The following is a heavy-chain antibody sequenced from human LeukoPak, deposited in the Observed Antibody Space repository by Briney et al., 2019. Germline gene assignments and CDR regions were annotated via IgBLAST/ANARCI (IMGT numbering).Heavy chain of an antibody. J-gene: IGHJ3*02. V-gene: IGHV3-23*01. CDR3: AKDYYDSSGYPGLDAFDI. Sequence: GGSLRLSCAASGFTFSSYAMSWVCQAPGKGLEWVSAISGSGGSTYYADSVKGRFTISRDNSKNTLYLQMNSLRAEDTAVYYCAKDYYDSSGYPGLDAFDIWGQGTMVTVSS. CDR2: ISGSGGST. CDR1: GFTFSSYA. D-gene: IGHD3-22*01.